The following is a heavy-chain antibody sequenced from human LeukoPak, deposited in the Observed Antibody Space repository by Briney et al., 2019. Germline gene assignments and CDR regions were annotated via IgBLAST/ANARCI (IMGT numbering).Heavy chain of an antibody. J-gene: IGHJ5*02. Sequence: PSETLSLTCTVSGGSISSGGYYWSWIRQHPRKGLEWIGYIYYSVSTYYNPSLKSRVTISVDTSKNQFPLKLSSVTAADTAVYYCARFLHIVVVTAILSWFDPWGQGTLVTVSS. CDR1: GGSISSGGYY. V-gene: IGHV4-31*03. CDR3: ARFLHIVVVTAILSWFDP. D-gene: IGHD2-21*02. CDR2: IYYSVST.